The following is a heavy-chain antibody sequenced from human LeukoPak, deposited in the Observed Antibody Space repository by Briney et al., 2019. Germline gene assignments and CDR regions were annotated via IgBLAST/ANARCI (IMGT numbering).Heavy chain of an antibody. Sequence: SETLSLTCTVFGYSISSGYYWGWIRQPPGMGLEWIGSIYHSGSTYYNPSLKSRVTISVDTSKNQFSLKLNSVTPADTAVYYCATLTGGDDAFDIWGQGTMVTVSS. CDR3: ATLTGGDDAFDI. D-gene: IGHD4-23*01. J-gene: IGHJ3*02. V-gene: IGHV4-38-2*02. CDR1: GYSISSGYY. CDR2: IYHSGST.